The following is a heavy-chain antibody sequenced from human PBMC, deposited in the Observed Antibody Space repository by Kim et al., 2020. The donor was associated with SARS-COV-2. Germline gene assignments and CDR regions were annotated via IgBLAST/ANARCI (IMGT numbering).Heavy chain of an antibody. J-gene: IGHJ4*02. V-gene: IGHV1-69*04. CDR3: AGGYSYGPQGFDY. D-gene: IGHD5-18*01. CDR2: IIPILGIA. Sequence: SVKVSCKASGGTFSSYAISWVRQAPGQGLEWTGRIIPILGIANYAQKFQGRVTITADKSTSTAYMELSSLRSEDTAVYYCAGGYSYGPQGFDYWGQGTL. CDR1: GGTFSSYA.